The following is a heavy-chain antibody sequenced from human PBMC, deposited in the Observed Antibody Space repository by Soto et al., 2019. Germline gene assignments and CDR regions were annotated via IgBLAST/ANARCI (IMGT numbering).Heavy chain of an antibody. V-gene: IGHV4-59*08. D-gene: IGHD3-10*01. CDR2: TYYSGST. CDR1: GGSIRSYY. J-gene: IGHJ4*02. CDR3: ARNYGPGYTFDY. Sequence: SETLSLTCTVSGGSIRSYYWSWIRQPPGKGLEWIGYTYYSGSTNYNPSLKSRVTISVDTSKNQFSLKLSSVTAADTAVYYCARNYGPGYTFDYWGQGTLVTVSS.